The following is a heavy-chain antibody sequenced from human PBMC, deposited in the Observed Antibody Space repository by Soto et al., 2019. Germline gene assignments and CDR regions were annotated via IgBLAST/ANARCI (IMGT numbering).Heavy chain of an antibody. Sequence: GGSLRLSCAASGFTFSNAWMSWVRQAPGKGLEWVGRIKSKTDGGTTDYAAPVKGRFTISRDDSKNTLYLQMNSLKTEDTAVYYCTTGTLYYYDSSGYYYWFDPWGQGTLVTVSS. CDR1: GFTFSNAW. D-gene: IGHD3-22*01. CDR3: TTGTLYYYDSSGYYYWFDP. J-gene: IGHJ5*02. V-gene: IGHV3-15*01. CDR2: IKSKTDGGTT.